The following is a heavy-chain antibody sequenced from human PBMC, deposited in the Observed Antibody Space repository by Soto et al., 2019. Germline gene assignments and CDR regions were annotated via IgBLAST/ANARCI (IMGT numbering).Heavy chain of an antibody. CDR1: GYTFTGYY. D-gene: IGHD1-26*01. Sequence: ASVKVSCKASGYTFTGYYMHWVRQAPGQGLEWMGWINPNSGGTNYAQKFQGRLTMTRDTSISTAYMELSRLRSDDTAVYYCAREPIVVWWEIHRAWFDXWGQGTLVTVSX. V-gene: IGHV1-2*02. CDR2: INPNSGGT. CDR3: AREPIVVWWEIHRAWFDX. J-gene: IGHJ5*02.